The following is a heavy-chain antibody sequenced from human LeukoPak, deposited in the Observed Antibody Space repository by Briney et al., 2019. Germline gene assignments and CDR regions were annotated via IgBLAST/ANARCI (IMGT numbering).Heavy chain of an antibody. Sequence: PSETLSLTCTVSGGSISSGDYYWSWIRQPPGKGLEWIGYIYYSGSTYYNLSLMSRLMISVDTSKNQFSLRLSSVTAADTAVYYCARGNYYSVNSYTPRAFDLWGQGTMVTVSS. D-gene: IGHD3-10*01. J-gene: IGHJ3*01. CDR1: GGSISSGDYY. CDR3: ARGNYYSVNSYTPRAFDL. CDR2: IYYSGST. V-gene: IGHV4-30-4*01.